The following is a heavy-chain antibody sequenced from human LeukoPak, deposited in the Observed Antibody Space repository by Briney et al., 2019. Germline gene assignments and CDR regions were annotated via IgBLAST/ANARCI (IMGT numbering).Heavy chain of an antibody. D-gene: IGHD3-9*01. V-gene: IGHV3-23*01. CDR2: ISGSGGST. Sequence: GGSLRLSCAASGFTFSSYAMSWVRQAPGKGLESVSIISGSGGSTYYADSVKGRFTISRDNSKNTLYLQMNSLRAEDTAVYYCAQMTPAGVYVDRLNYYYMDVWGKGTTVTVSS. J-gene: IGHJ6*03. CDR1: GFTFSSYA. CDR3: AQMTPAGVYVDRLNYYYMDV.